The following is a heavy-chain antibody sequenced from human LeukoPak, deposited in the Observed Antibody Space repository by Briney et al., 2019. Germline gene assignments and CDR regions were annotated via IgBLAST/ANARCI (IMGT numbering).Heavy chain of an antibody. J-gene: IGHJ4*02. V-gene: IGHV4-4*02. D-gene: IGHD5-12*01. CDR1: GGSISSSNW. CDR3: ARDSGYDDPDYFDY. Sequence: PSGTLSLTCAVSGGSISSSNWWSWVRQPPGKGLEWIGEIYHSGSTNYNPSLKSRVTMSVDKSKNQFSLKLSSVTAADTAVYYCARDSGYDDPDYFDYWGQGTLVTVSS. CDR2: IYHSGST.